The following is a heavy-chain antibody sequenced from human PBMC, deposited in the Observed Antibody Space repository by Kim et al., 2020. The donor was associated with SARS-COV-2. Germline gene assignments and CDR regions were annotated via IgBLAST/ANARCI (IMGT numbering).Heavy chain of an antibody. Sequence: ASVKVSCKASGYTFTSYYMHWVRQAPGQGLEWMGIINPSGGSTSYAQKFQGRVTMTRDTSTSTVYMELSSLRSEDTAVYYCARDGSGGIAARPDVKSGSYYYMDVWGKGTTVTVSS. CDR3: ARDGSGGIAARPDVKSGSYYYMDV. D-gene: IGHD6-6*01. V-gene: IGHV1-46*01. CDR2: INPSGGST. CDR1: GYTFTSYY. J-gene: IGHJ6*03.